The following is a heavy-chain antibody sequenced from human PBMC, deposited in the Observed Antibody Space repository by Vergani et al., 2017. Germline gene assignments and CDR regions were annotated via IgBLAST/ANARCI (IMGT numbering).Heavy chain of an antibody. CDR1: GDSISSGVYH. D-gene: IGHD3-22*01. Sequence: QVQLQESGPGLVKPSQTLSLTCSVSGDSISSGVYHRNWIRQHPGKGLEGIGYIYSTGSTHHNPSLRRRINMSVDTSKNQFSLKLNSVTAADTAMYYCARMGGYDEGDAFRIGYFDSWGPGILVTVSS. V-gene: IGHV4-31*03. J-gene: IGHJ4*02. CDR3: ARMGGYDEGDAFRIGYFDS. CDR2: IYSTGST.